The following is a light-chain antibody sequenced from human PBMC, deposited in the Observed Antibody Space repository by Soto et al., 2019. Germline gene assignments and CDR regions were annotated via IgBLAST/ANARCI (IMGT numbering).Light chain of an antibody. V-gene: IGKV1-27*01. J-gene: IGKJ1*01. CDR1: RGISNY. CDR2: GAS. CDR3: QNYNSAPRT. Sequence: DIQMTQSPSSLSAAVGDRVTITCRASRGISNYLAWYQQRPGKVPKLLIYGASTLQSGVPSRFSGSGSGTDFTLTISSLQPADLATYYCQNYNSAPRTFGQGTKVEIK.